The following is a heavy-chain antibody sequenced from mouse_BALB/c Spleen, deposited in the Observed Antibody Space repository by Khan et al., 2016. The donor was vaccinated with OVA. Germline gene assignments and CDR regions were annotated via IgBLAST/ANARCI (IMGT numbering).Heavy chain of an antibody. D-gene: IGHD3-1*01. V-gene: IGHV1S136*01. CDR2: INPYNDYT. Sequence: VQLQQSGPELVKPGASVKMSCKASGYTFTSYDMYWVKQKPGQGLEWIGYINPYNDYTKYNEKFKGKATLTSDKSSSTAYMELSSLTSEDSAVYYCARGVFGLQTWFAYWGQGTLVTVSA. J-gene: IGHJ3*01. CDR3: ARGVFGLQTWFAY. CDR1: GYTFTSYD.